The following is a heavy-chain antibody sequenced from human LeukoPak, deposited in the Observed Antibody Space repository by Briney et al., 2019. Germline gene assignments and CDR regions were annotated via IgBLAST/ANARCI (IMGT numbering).Heavy chain of an antibody. CDR1: GYTFTSYA. CDR2: INAGNGNT. D-gene: IGHD5-18*01. CDR3: ARERSGYSYANYYYYMDV. V-gene: IGHV1-3*01. J-gene: IGHJ6*03. Sequence: ASVKVSCKASGYTFTSYAMHWVRQAPGQRLEWMGWINAGNGNTKYSQKFQGRVTITRDTSASTAYMELSSLRSEDTAVYYCARERSGYSYANYYYYMDVWGKGTTVTVSS.